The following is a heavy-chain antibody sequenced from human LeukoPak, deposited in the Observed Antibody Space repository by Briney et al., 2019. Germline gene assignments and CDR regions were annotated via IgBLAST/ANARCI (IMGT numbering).Heavy chain of an antibody. CDR1: GFGFSSYG. Sequence: PGGSLRLSCAAPGFGFSSYGMHWVRQAPGKGLEWVAFMRYDGSNKHYADSVKGRFTISRDNSKNTLYLQMDSLRVEDTAVYYCAKDCVVGPTYLDYWGQGTLVTVSS. CDR3: AKDCVVGPTYLDY. D-gene: IGHD1-26*01. V-gene: IGHV3-30*02. CDR2: MRYDGSNK. J-gene: IGHJ4*02.